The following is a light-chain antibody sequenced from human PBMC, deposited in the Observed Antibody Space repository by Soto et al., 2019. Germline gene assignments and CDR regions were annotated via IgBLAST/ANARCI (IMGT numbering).Light chain of an antibody. CDR3: QHYNSYSEA. J-gene: IGKJ1*01. CDR2: KAS. V-gene: IGKV1-5*03. CDR1: QTIIRW. Sequence: IHMTQAPSTLSGSVVYRVTITFLAIQTIIRWLSVYHQKPGKAPKLLIYKASTLKSGVPSRFSGSGSGTEFTLTISSLQPNDFAAYYCQHYNSYSEAFGQGTKVDIK.